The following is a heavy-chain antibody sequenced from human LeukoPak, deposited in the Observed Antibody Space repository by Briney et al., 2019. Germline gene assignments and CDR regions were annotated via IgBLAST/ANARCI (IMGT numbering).Heavy chain of an antibody. CDR1: GGSISGYY. CDR2: IYYSGST. Sequence: SETLSLTCTVSGGSISGYYWGWIRQPPGKGLEWIGSIYYSGSTYYNPSLKSRVTISVDTSKNQFSLKLSSVTAADTAVYYCARHSGWFDPWGQGTLVTVSS. J-gene: IGHJ5*02. V-gene: IGHV4-39*01. CDR3: ARHSGWFDP.